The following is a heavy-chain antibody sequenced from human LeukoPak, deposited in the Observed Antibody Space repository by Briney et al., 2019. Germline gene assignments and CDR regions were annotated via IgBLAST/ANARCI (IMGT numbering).Heavy chain of an antibody. V-gene: IGHV3-48*01. D-gene: IGHD3/OR15-3a*01. CDR1: GFTFGDYS. J-gene: IGHJ6*02. Sequence: GGSLRLSCTASGFTFGDYSMNWVRQAPGKGLEWVSYISSSGSTIYYADSVKGRFTISRDNAKNSLYLQMNSLRAEDTAAYYCARDDLGTSYYYYGMDVWGQGTTVTVSS. CDR2: ISSSGSTI. CDR3: ARDDLGTSYYYYGMDV.